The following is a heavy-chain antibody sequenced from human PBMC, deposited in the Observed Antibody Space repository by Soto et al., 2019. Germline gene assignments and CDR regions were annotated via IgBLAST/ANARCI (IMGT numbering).Heavy chain of an antibody. D-gene: IGHD1-1*01. J-gene: IGHJ5*02. Sequence: SWVRQMPGKGLEWMGRIDPSDSYTNYSPSFQGHVTISADKSISTAYLQWSSLKASDTAMYYCARQSHSSTHGFDPWGQGTLVTV. CDR2: IDPSDSYT. V-gene: IGHV5-10-1*01. CDR3: ARQSHSSTHGFDP.